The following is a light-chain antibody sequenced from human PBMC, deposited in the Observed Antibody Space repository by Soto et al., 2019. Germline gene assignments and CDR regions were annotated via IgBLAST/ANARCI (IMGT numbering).Light chain of an antibody. CDR2: GAS. CDR3: QQYNNGPTYT. V-gene: IGKV3-15*01. Sequence: EIVMTQSPATLSVSPGERATLSCRASQSISSSLAWYQQKPGQAPRLLIYGASTRATGIPARFSGSGSGTEFTLTISSLKSEDFADYYCQQYNNGPTYTFGQGTKLEIK. CDR1: QSISSS. J-gene: IGKJ2*01.